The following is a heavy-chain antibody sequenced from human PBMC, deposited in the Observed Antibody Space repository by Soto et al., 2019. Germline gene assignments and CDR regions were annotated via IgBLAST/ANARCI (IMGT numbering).Heavy chain of an antibody. D-gene: IGHD1-1*01. Sequence: QVQLVQSGAEVKKPGASVKVSCKAPRYIFTAYFMHWVRQAPGQGLEWMGWINPNNGATHYGLSFQGRVTMTMDTSISTCYMELSSLRSDDTAVYYCASHDPGARFDPWGQGTLVIVSS. J-gene: IGHJ5*02. CDR2: INPNNGAT. CDR1: RYIFTAYF. CDR3: ASHDPGARFDP. V-gene: IGHV1-2*02.